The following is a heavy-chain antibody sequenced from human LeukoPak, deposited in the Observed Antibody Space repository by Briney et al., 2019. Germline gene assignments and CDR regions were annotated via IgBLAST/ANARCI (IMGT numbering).Heavy chain of an antibody. CDR2: IYYSGST. J-gene: IGHJ4*02. CDR1: GGPISSSSYY. V-gene: IGHV4-39*01. CDR3: ARHRGVYSSGLYSDFDY. Sequence: SETLSLTCTVSGGPISSSSYYWGWIRQPPGKGLEWIGSIYYSGSTYYNPSLKSRVTISVDTSKNQLSLKLSSVTAADTAVYYCARHRGVYSSGLYSDFDYWGQGTLVTVSS. D-gene: IGHD6-19*01.